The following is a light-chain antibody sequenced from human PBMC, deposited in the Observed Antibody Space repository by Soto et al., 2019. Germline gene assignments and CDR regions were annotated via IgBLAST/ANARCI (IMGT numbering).Light chain of an antibody. CDR1: ENIKNY. J-gene: IGKJ1*01. Sequence: DIHVTQSPSSLRASLGDRVTITCRASENIKNYLTWYQQKPGKAPKLLIYGASTLKTGVPSRFSGSGSGTDFTFTIGGLQPDDFATYYCAQIYTAQWTFGQGTRVDLK. CDR3: AQIYTAQWT. CDR2: GAS. V-gene: IGKV1-39*01.